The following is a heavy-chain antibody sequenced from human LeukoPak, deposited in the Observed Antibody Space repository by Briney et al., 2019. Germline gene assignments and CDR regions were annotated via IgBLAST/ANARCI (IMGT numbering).Heavy chain of an antibody. CDR3: ATKEKMEWEVGLHY. V-gene: IGHV1-24*01. J-gene: IGHJ4*02. Sequence: ASVKVSCKVSGNTLTELAIHWVRQAPGKGLEWLGGFDTEDDETIYAQKFQGRVTLTEDTSTDTAYMELTSLRSEDTAIYYCATKEKMEWEVGLHYWGQGTLLMASS. CDR1: GNTLTELA. D-gene: IGHD1-26*01. CDR2: FDTEDDET.